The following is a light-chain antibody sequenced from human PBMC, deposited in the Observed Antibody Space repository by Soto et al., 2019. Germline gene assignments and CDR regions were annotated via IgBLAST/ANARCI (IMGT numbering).Light chain of an antibody. Sequence: DIQLTQSPSFLSASVEDRVTITCRANHGISSDLAWYQQKPGKAPKLLIYAASTLRSGVPSRFSGSASGREFTLTISSLQPEDCATYFCQQLNSYTPTFGGGTKVEI. CDR3: QQLNSYTPT. CDR2: AAS. J-gene: IGKJ4*01. CDR1: HGISSD. V-gene: IGKV1-9*01.